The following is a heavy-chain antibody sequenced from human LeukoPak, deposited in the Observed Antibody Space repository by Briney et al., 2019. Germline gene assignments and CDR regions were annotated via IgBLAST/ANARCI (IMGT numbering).Heavy chain of an antibody. CDR2: IYYSGST. V-gene: IGHV4-39*01. CDR1: GGSISSSSYY. Sequence: SETLSLTCTVSGGSISSSSYYWGWIRQPPGKGLEWIGSIYYSGSTYYNPSLKSRVTISVDTSKNQFSLKLSSVTAADTAVYYCACLPGIAAAGAADFDYWGQGTLVTVSS. D-gene: IGHD6-13*01. J-gene: IGHJ4*02. CDR3: ACLPGIAAAGAADFDY.